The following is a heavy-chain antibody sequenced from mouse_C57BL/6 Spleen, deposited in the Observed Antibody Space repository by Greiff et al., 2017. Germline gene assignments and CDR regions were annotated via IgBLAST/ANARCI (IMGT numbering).Heavy chain of an antibody. V-gene: IGHV1-58*01. CDR1: GYTFTSYG. CDR3: ARGDYYGSSSHFDY. Sequence: VHVKQSGAELVRPGSSVKMSCKTSGYTFTSYGINWVKQRPGQGLEWIGYIYIGNGYTEYNEKFKGKATLTSDTSSSTAYMQLSSLTSEDSAIYFCARGDYYGSSSHFDYWGQGTTLTVSS. D-gene: IGHD1-1*01. J-gene: IGHJ2*01. CDR2: IYIGNGYT.